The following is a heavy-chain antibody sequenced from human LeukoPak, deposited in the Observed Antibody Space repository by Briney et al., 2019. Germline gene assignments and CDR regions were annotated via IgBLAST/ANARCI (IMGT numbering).Heavy chain of an antibody. V-gene: IGHV3-74*01. CDR2: INSDGINT. CDR3: ARGGYYGSGNDFRFDP. J-gene: IGHJ5*02. Sequence: GGSLRLSCAASGFTFSNYWMHWVRQAPGKGLVWVSRINSDGINTSYADSVKGRFTISRDNAKNTLNLQMNSLRAEDTAVYYCARGGYYGSGNDFRFDPWGQGTLVTVSS. CDR1: GFTFSNYW. D-gene: IGHD3-10*01.